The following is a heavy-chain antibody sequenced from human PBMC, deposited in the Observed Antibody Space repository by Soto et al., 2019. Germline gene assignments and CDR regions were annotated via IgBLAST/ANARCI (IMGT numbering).Heavy chain of an antibody. V-gene: IGHV3-15*01. CDR2: IKSKTDGGTT. CDR1: GFTFSNAW. D-gene: IGHD5-12*01. Sequence: EVQLVESGGGLVKPGGSLRLSCAASGFTFSNAWMSWVRQAPGKGLEWVGRIKSKTDGGTTDYAAPVKGRFTISRDDSKNTLYLQMNSLKTEDTAVYYCATLDGYNYRRGDPIDCWGQGTLATVSS. CDR3: ATLDGYNYRRGDPIDC. J-gene: IGHJ4*02.